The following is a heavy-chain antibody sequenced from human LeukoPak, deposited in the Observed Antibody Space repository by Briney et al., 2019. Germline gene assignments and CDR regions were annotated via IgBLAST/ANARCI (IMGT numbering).Heavy chain of an antibody. CDR1: GGTFSSYA. CDR2: IIPILGIA. V-gene: IGHV1-69*04. D-gene: IGHD4-11*01. J-gene: IGHJ4*02. Sequence: SVKVSCKASGGTFSSYAISWVRQAPGQGLEWMGRIIPILGIANYAQKFQGRVTITADKSTSTAYMELSSLRSEDTAVYYCARGRSPFNYGNYWGQGTLVTVSS. CDR3: ARGRSPFNYGNY.